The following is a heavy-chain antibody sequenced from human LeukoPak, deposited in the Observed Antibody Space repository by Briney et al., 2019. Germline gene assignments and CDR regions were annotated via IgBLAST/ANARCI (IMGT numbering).Heavy chain of an antibody. V-gene: IGHV3-48*04. Sequence: GGSLRLSCAASGFTFSSYWMNWVRQAPGKGLEWVSYISSSGSTIYYADSVKGRFTISRDNAKNSLYLQMNSLRAEDTAVYYCARGGLRIAARTNWFDPWGQGTLVTVSS. J-gene: IGHJ5*02. CDR1: GFTFSSYW. D-gene: IGHD6-6*01. CDR2: ISSSGSTI. CDR3: ARGGLRIAARTNWFDP.